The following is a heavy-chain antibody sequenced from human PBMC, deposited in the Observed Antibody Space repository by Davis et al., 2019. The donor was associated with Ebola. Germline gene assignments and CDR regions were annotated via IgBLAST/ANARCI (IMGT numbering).Heavy chain of an antibody. V-gene: IGHV4-61*01. Sequence: MPSETLSLTCTVSGGSISSSSYYWSWIRQPPGKGLEWIGYIYYSGSTNYNPSLKSRVTISVDTSKNQFSLKLSSVTAADTAVYYCARDAYYYDSSGYYGRGGFDYWGQGTLVTVSS. J-gene: IGHJ4*02. D-gene: IGHD3-22*01. CDR1: GGSISSSSYY. CDR3: ARDAYYYDSSGYYGRGGFDY. CDR2: IYYSGST.